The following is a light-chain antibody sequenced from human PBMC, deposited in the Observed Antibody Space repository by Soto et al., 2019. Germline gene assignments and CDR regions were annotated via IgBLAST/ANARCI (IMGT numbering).Light chain of an antibody. CDR2: DAS. CDR3: QQFNSDPQVV. V-gene: IGKV1-13*02. Sequence: IQLTQSPSSLSASVGYRVTITCRASQGISSALAWYQQKPGKAPKLLIYDASSLESEVPSRFSGSGSATDFTLTISSLQPDDFATYYCQQFNSDPQVVFGQGTQLEIK. CDR1: QGISSA. J-gene: IGKJ5*01.